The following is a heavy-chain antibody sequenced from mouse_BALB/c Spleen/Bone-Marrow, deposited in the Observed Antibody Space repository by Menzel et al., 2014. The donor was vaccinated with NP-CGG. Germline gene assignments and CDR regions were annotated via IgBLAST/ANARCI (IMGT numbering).Heavy chain of an antibody. CDR3: AREDGLWYFDV. J-gene: IGHJ1*01. CDR1: GYTFSSYW. CDR2: TLPGSGST. D-gene: IGHD1-1*01. Sequence: QVQLKDSGAELMKPGASVKISCKATGYTFSSYWIEWVKQRPGHGLEWIGETLPGSGSTNYNEKFKGKATFTADTSSNTAYMQLSSLTSEDSAVYYCAREDGLWYFDVWGAGTTVTVSS. V-gene: IGHV1-9*01.